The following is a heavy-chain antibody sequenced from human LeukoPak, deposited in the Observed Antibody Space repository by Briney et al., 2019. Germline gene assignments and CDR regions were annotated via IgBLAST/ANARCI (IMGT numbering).Heavy chain of an antibody. CDR3: ARGSYYGSGSYPNYFEY. J-gene: IGHJ4*02. CDR2: ISYEGSNK. V-gene: IGHV3-30-3*01. D-gene: IGHD3-10*01. Sequence: GGSLRLSCAASGFTFSSYAMHWVRQAPGKGLEWVAVISYEGSNKYYADAVKGRFTISRDNSKNTPYLQINSLRDEDTAVYYCARGSYYGSGSYPNYFEYWGQGTLVTVSS. CDR1: GFTFSSYA.